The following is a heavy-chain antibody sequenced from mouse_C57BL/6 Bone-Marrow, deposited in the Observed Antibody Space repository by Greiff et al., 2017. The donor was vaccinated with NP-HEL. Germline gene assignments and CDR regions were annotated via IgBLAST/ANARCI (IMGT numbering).Heavy chain of an antibody. CDR1: GYTFTDYY. J-gene: IGHJ4*01. D-gene: IGHD4-1*01. V-gene: IGHV1-19*01. CDR3: AAGTRAMDY. CDR2: INPYNGGT. Sequence: VQLQQSGPVLVKPGASVKMSCKASGYTFTDYYMNWVKQSHGKSLEWVGVINPYNGGTSYNQKFKGKATLTVDKSSSTAYMDLNSLTSEDSAVYYCAAGTRAMDYWGQGTSVTVSS.